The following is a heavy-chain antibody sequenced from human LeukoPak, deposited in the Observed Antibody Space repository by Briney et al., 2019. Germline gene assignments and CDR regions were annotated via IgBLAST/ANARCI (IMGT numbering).Heavy chain of an antibody. J-gene: IGHJ2*01. CDR2: ISGSGGST. CDR1: GFTFSSYA. Sequence: GGSLRLSCAASGFTFSSYAMSWVRQAPGKGLEWVSAISGSGGSTYYADSVKGRFTISRDNSKNTLYLQMNSLRAEDTAVYYCAKAPGRWLSPYWYFDLWGRGTLVTVSS. CDR3: AKAPGRWLSPYWYFDL. V-gene: IGHV3-23*01. D-gene: IGHD3-22*01.